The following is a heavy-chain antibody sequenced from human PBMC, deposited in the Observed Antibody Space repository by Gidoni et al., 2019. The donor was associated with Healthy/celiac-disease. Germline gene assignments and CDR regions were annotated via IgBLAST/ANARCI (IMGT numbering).Heavy chain of an antibody. CDR1: GYTFTSYD. V-gene: IGHV1-8*01. Sequence: QVQLVQSGAEVKKPGASVKVSCKASGYTFTSYDINWVRQATGQGLEWMGWMNPNSGNTGYAQKFQGRVTMTRNTSISTAYMELSSLRSEDTAVYYCARAPKYYDFWSGYYTYKHYGMDVWGQGTTVTVSS. D-gene: IGHD3-3*01. CDR3: ARAPKYYDFWSGYYTYKHYGMDV. CDR2: MNPNSGNT. J-gene: IGHJ6*02.